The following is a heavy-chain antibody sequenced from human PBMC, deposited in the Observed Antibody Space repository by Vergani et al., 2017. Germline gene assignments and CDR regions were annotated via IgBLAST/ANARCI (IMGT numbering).Heavy chain of an antibody. J-gene: IGHJ6*02. CDR2: IIPIFGTA. CDR1: GGPFSSYA. CDR3: ARDPVVQQQLVFLSYYYGMDV. D-gene: IGHD6-13*01. Sequence: QVQLVQSGAEVKKPGSSVTVSCKASGGPFSSYAISWVRQAPGQGLEWMGGIIPIFGTANYAQKFQGRVTITADESTSTAYMELSRLRSEDTAVYYCARDPVVQQQLVFLSYYYGMDVWGQGTTVTVSS. V-gene: IGHV1-69*01.